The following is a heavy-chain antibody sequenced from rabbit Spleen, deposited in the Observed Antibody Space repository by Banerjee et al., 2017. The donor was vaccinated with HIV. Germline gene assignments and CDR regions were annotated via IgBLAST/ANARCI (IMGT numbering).Heavy chain of an antibody. D-gene: IGHD1-1*01. Sequence: QEQLVESGGDLVKPGASLTLTCKASGFTLSSYWMCWVRQAPGKGLEWIACIYTGDGDTYYASWAKGRFTISKTSSTTVTLQMTSLTAADTATYFCARGVSRTNLWGPGTLVTVS. CDR1: GFTLSSYW. CDR2: IYTGDGDT. CDR3: ARGVSRTNL. J-gene: IGHJ4*01. V-gene: IGHV1S45*01.